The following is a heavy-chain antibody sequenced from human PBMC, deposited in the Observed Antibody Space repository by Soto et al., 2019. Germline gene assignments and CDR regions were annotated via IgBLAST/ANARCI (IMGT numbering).Heavy chain of an antibody. CDR1: GGTFSSYA. V-gene: IGHV1-69*12. CDR2: IIPIFGTA. D-gene: IGHD3-22*01. J-gene: IGHJ6*02. CDR3: ASPSGSNYYYGMDV. Sequence: QVQLVQSGAEVKKPGSSVKVSCKASGGTFSSYAISWVRQAPGQGLEWMGGIIPIFGTANYAQKFQGRVTITADESASTAYMGLSSLRSEDTAVYYCASPSGSNYYYGMDVWGQGTTVTVSS.